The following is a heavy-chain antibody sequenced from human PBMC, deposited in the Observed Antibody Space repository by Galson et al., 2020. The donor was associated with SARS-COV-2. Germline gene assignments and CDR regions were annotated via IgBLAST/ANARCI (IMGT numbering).Heavy chain of an antibody. V-gene: IGHV3-9*01. CDR2: ISWNSGSI. Sequence: GGSLRLSCAASGFTFDDYAMHWVRQAPGKGLEWVSGISWNSGSIGYADSVKGRFTISRDNAKNSLYLQMNSLRAEDTALYYCAKDGSTEQQLVQSWGQGTLVTVSS. CDR3: AKDGSTEQQLVQS. D-gene: IGHD6-13*01. CDR1: GFTFDDYA. J-gene: IGHJ4*02.